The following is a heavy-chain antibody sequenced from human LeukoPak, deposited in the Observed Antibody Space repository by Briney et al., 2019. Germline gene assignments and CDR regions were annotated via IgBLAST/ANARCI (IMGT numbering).Heavy chain of an antibody. D-gene: IGHD4-17*01. CDR1: GFTFSSYW. J-gene: IGHJ4*02. V-gene: IGHV3-74*01. CDR3: ARPGTTTVMEGFDY. Sequence: PGGSLRLSCAASGFTFSSYWMHWVRQAPGKGLVWVSRIKSDGSSTSYADSVKGRFIISRDNAKNTLYLQMNSLRAEDTAVYYCARPGTTTVMEGFDYWGQGTLVTVSS. CDR2: IKSDGSST.